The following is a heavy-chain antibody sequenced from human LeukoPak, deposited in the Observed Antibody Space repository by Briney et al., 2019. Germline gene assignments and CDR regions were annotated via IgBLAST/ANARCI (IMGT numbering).Heavy chain of an antibody. CDR3: ARNPQQGWFDP. Sequence: SETLSLTCTVSGGSISSGSYYWSWIRQPAGKGLEWIGRIYTSGSTNYNPSLKSRVTISVDTSKNQFSLKLSSVTAADTAVYYCARNPQQGWFDPWGQGTLVTVSS. J-gene: IGHJ5*02. V-gene: IGHV4-61*02. CDR1: GGSISSGSYY. CDR2: IYTSGST. D-gene: IGHD6-13*01.